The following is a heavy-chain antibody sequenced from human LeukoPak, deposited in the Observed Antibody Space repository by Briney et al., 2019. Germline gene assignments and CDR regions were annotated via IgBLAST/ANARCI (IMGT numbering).Heavy chain of an antibody. D-gene: IGHD3-10*01. CDR1: GFTFSSYG. CDR2: ISRSSSTI. J-gene: IGHJ1*01. V-gene: IGHV3-48*04. CDR3: TREDGFGSAFSY. Sequence: GGSLRLSCAASGFTFSSYGMHWVRQAPGKGLEWVAHISRSSSTIHYADSVKGRFTISRDNAKSSLYLQMNSLRAEDTAVYHCTREDGFGSAFSYWGQGTLVTVSS.